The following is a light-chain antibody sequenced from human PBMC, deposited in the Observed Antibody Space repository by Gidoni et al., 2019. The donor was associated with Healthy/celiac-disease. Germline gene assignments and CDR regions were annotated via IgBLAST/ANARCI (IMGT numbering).Light chain of an antibody. V-gene: IGLV2-11*01. CDR2: DVS. CDR3: CSYAGSYTYV. Sequence: QSALTQPRSVSGSPGQSVTISCTGTSSDVGGYNYVSWYQQHPGKAPKLIIYDVSKRPSGVPDRFPCSKSGNTASLTIAGLQAEDEADYYCCSYAGSYTYVFGTGTKVTVL. CDR1: SSDVGGYNY. J-gene: IGLJ1*01.